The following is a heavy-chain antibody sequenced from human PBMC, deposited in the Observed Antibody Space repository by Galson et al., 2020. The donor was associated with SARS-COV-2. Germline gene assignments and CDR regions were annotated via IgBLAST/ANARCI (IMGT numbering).Heavy chain of an antibody. J-gene: IGHJ4*02. V-gene: IGHV3-53*04. CDR2: IYRDGST. Sequence: GESLKISCAASGFTVTTNYMGWVRQAPGKGLEWASLIYRDGSTFYADSVKGRFTISRHKSENTLYLQTNSLRAEDTAVYFCVTYDFWNTYFGSWGQGTLVIVSS. CDR1: GFTVTTNY. CDR3: VTYDFWNTYFGS. D-gene: IGHD3-3*01.